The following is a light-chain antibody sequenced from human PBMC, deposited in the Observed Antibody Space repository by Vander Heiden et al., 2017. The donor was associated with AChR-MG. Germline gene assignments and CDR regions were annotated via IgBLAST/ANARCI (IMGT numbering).Light chain of an antibody. V-gene: IGKV3-20*01. CDR2: GAS. J-gene: IGKJ2*01. CDR3: QHYGSSPNT. CDR1: QSSSNNY. Sequence: EIVLTHSPATRSLSPAERATHCSRASQSSSNNYLAWYQQKPGQAPRLLIYGASSRATGIPDRFSGSGSGTHFTLSISRLDPEDFAVYFCQHYGSSPNTFGQGTKVEMK.